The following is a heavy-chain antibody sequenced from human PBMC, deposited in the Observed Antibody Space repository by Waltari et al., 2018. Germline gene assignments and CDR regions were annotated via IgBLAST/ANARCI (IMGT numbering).Heavy chain of an antibody. CDR1: GDSLMYNLSY. CDR2: SYFDGTT. V-gene: IGHV4-39*07. D-gene: IGHD3-10*01. Sequence: PQLQESGPRLVKPSENMSLTVSVSGDSLMYNLSYWGWIRQPPGKGLEWIGSSYFDGTTHYNSSLKGRATISVDPTKNQFSLEISSTTAADTAVYYCARDPTKGVYNWFDPWGQGILVIVSS. J-gene: IGHJ5*02. CDR3: ARDPTKGVYNWFDP.